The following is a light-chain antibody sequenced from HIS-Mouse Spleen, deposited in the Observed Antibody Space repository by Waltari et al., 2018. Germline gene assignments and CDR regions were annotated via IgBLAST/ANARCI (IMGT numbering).Light chain of an antibody. CDR3: SSYTSSSVV. V-gene: IGLV2-14*03. J-gene: IGLJ1*01. Sequence: QSALTQPASVSGSPGQSITISCTGTSSDVGGYNYVSWYQQHPGKAPKLMIYDVSNRPSWVSNRFSGSKSGNTASLTISGLQAEDEADYYCSSYTSSSVVFGTGTKVTVL. CDR2: DVS. CDR1: SSDVGGYNY.